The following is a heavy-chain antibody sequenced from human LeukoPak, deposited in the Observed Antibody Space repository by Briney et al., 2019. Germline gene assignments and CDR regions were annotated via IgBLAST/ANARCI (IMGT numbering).Heavy chain of an antibody. V-gene: IGHV1-69*05. CDR1: GGALSSSA. CDR2: IIPIYDSA. CDR3: ARAWSGILAYDAFDI. D-gene: IGHD3-3*01. J-gene: IGHJ3*02. Sequence: ASVKVSCKASGGALSSSAVSWLRLAPGQGREWLGGIIPIYDSADYAQRFQGRVKISTDESTSTLFLELSSLTPEDTAVYYCARAWSGILAYDAFDIWGQGTMIIVSS.